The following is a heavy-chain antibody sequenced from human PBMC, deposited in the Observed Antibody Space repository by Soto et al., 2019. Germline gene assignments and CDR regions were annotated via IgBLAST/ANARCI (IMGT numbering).Heavy chain of an antibody. CDR2: ISSSSSYI. D-gene: IGHD6-13*01. Sequence: CVCRRLSWAACGCTFSSSGMDWVRQTPGKGLEWVSSISSSSSYIYYADSGNGRFTSSINNSKNSLYLQMNSLRAWDTAAYCCARPAIAERTFGSRGQGTLDAVS. J-gene: IGHJ4*02. CDR3: ARPAIAERTFGS. V-gene: IGHV3-21*01. CDR1: GCTFSSSG.